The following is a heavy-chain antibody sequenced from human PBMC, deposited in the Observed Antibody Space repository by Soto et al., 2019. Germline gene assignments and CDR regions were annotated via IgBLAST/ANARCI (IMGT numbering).Heavy chain of an antibody. CDR1: GYSFPSYC. CDR2: LCPGDSDT. CDR3: AGSYYFGSGSYYNLRAFDI. D-gene: IGHD3-10*01. J-gene: IGHJ3*02. Sequence: PGESLKISCQSSGYSFPSYCIGWVRQMSGKGLEWMGILCPGDSDTTYSPSFQGQVTISADKSIKTTYLEWSSLKASDTAMYYCAGSYYFGSGSYYNLRAFDIWGQGTTVTVSS. V-gene: IGHV5-51*01.